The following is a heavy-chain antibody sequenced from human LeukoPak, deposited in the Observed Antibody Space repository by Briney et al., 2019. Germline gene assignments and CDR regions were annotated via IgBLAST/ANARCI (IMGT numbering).Heavy chain of an antibody. CDR3: AKDRYDSSGYCYYFKY. D-gene: IGHD3-22*01. J-gene: IGHJ4*02. V-gene: IGHV3-23*01. Sequence: GGSLRLSCAASKFTFSNYAMSWVRPAPGKGLEWVSGISGSGFSTNYADSVKGRFTISRDNSKNTLYLQMNSLRAEDTAVYYCAKDRYDSSGYCYYFKYWGQGTLVTVSS. CDR1: KFTFSNYA. CDR2: ISGSGFST.